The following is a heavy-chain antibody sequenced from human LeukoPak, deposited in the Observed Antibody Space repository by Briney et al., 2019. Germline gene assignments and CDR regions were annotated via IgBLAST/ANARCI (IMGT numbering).Heavy chain of an antibody. D-gene: IGHD3-16*01. CDR2: IKQDGSEK. CDR3: TREGVGGFDI. V-gene: IGHV3-7*01. J-gene: IGHJ3*02. CDR1: GFTFSNYS. Sequence: PGGSLRLSCAASGFTFSNYSMNWVRQAPGKGLEWVANIKQDGSEKYYVDSVKGRFTISRDNAKNSLYLQVNSLRAEDTAVYFCTREGVGGFDIWGQGAMVTVSS.